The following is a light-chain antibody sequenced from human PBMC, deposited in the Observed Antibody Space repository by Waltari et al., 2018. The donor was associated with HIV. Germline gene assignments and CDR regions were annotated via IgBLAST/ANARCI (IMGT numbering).Light chain of an antibody. CDR1: NSDLGTYNR. CDR2: DVN. Sequence: QSALTQPLAVSGSPGQSVTISCTGTNSDLGTYNRVCWYHQTPGTAPRRMIYDVNSRPSGVLDRFTGSKSGNTASLTISGLQAEDEGDYYSSSYTTTTARVFGTGTKVTVL. J-gene: IGLJ1*01. V-gene: IGLV2-18*02. CDR3: SSYTTTTARV.